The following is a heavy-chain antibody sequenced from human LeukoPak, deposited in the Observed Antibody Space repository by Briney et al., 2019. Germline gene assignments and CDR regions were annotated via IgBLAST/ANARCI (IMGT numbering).Heavy chain of an antibody. Sequence: PSETLSLTCAVYGGSFSGYYWSWIRQPPGKGLEWIGEINHSGSTNYNPSLKSRVTISVDTSKNQFSLKLSSVTAADTAVYYCARGRVTMVRGGFPFDYWGQGTLVTVSS. CDR3: ARGRVTMVRGGFPFDY. D-gene: IGHD3-10*01. CDR1: GGSFSGYY. J-gene: IGHJ4*02. V-gene: IGHV4-34*01. CDR2: INHSGST.